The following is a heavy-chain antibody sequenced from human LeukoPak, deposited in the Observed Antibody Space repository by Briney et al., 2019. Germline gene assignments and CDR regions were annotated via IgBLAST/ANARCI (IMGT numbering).Heavy chain of an antibody. V-gene: IGHV4-39*01. J-gene: IGHJ4*02. CDR1: GGSISSSNYY. CDR3: ARISGSYSHPSDY. D-gene: IGHD1-26*01. Sequence: PSETLSLTCTVSGGSISSSNYYWGWIRQPPGKGLEWIGTIYYSGSTYYNPSLKSRVTISVDTSKNQFSLRLSSVTAADTAVYYCARISGSYSHPSDYWGQGTLVTVSS. CDR2: IYYSGST.